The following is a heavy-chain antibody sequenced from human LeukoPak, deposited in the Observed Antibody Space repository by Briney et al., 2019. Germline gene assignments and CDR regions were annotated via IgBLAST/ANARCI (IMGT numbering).Heavy chain of an antibody. V-gene: IGHV3-74*01. J-gene: IGHJ3*02. CDR3: ASGNSHAFDI. CDR1: GFTFSSYD. Sequence: GGSLRLSCAASGFTFSSYDMHWVRQAPGKGLMWVSTIDLAGEYTTYADSVKGRFTISRDNAKDTLYLQMNSLRAEDTAVYYCASGNSHAFDIWGQGTMVTVSS. CDR2: IDLAGEYT.